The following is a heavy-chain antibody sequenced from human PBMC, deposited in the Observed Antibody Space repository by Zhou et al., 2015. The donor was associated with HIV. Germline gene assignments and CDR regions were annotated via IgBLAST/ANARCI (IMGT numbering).Heavy chain of an antibody. CDR3: ARGRVLLWFGEEDY. D-gene: IGHD3-10*01. V-gene: IGHV3-7*01. CDR1: GFAVSSNY. J-gene: IGHJ4*02. Sequence: EVQVVESGGGFIQRGGSLRLSCAASGFAVSSNYMSWVRQAPGKGLEWVANIKQDGSEKYYVDSVKGRFTISRDNAKNSLYLQMNSLRAEDTAVYYCARGRVLLWFGEEDYWGQGTLVTVSS. CDR2: IKQDGSEK.